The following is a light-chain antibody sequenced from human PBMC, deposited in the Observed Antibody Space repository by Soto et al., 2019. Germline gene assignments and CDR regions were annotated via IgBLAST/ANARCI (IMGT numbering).Light chain of an antibody. Sequence: DIQMTQSPSSLSASVGDRVTITCRASQSISSYLNWYQQKPGKAPKLLIYAASSLQSGVPSRSSGSGSGTDFTLTISSLQPEDFAIYYCHQSDSTLLTFGGGTKVEIK. CDR3: HQSDSTLLT. V-gene: IGKV1-39*01. CDR2: AAS. CDR1: QSISSY. J-gene: IGKJ4*02.